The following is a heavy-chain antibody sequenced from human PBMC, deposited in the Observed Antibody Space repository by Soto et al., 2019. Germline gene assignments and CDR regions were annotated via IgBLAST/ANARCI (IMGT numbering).Heavy chain of an antibody. CDR1: VFTFSSYE. CDR2: ISSSGSTI. V-gene: IGHV3-48*03. CDR3: ARDSNGGYYYYGMDV. Sequence: GWSLRLSCASSVFTFSSYEMNWVRQAPGKGLEWVSYISSSGSTIYYADSVKGRFTISRDNAKNSLYLQMNSLRAEDTAVYYCARDSNGGYYYYGMDVWGQGTTVTVSS. D-gene: IGHD4-4*01. J-gene: IGHJ6*02.